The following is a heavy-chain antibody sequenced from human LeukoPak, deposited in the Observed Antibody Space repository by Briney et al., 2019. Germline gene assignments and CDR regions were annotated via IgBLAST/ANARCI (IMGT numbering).Heavy chain of an antibody. J-gene: IGHJ4*02. Sequence: SETLSLTCTVSGGSISSYYWSWIRHPPGKGLEWIGFIYYSGSTNYNPSLKSRVTLSVDTSKNQFSLKLSSVTAADTAVYYCARGGASSKFFDYWGQGTLVTVSS. CDR1: GGSISSYY. D-gene: IGHD6-6*01. CDR2: IYYSGST. V-gene: IGHV4-59*01. CDR3: ARGGASSKFFDY.